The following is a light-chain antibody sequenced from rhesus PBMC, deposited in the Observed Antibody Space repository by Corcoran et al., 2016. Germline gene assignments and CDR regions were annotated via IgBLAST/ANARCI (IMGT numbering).Light chain of an antibody. CDR1: QSLLHSHGNTY. V-gene: IGKV2-73*01. Sequence: DIVMTQTPLSLPVTPGEPASISCRSSQSLLHSHGNTYLYWYLQKPGQPPRLLIYRVSNRFSGVPDRFSGSGSGTDFTLKISRVEAEDVGVYYCMQALQNPYTFGQGTKVEIK. J-gene: IGKJ2*01. CDR3: MQALQNPYT. CDR2: RVS.